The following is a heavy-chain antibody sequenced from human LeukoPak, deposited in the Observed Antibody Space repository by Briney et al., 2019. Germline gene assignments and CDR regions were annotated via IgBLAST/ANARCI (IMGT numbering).Heavy chain of an antibody. CDR2: IIRIRGRA. D-gene: IGHD4-23*01. J-gene: IGHJ4*02. Sequence: GGSVRVSCTASGGTFSSYAISWVRQAPGQGLEWMGGIIRIRGRANYAQKFQGRVTITADKATSTAYMELSSLRCEDTAVYYCAREGKIHASYGGKQDQYNWPPVDYWGQGTLVTVSS. V-gene: IGHV1-69*10. CDR1: GGTFSSYA. CDR3: AREGKIHASYGGKQDQYNWPPVDY.